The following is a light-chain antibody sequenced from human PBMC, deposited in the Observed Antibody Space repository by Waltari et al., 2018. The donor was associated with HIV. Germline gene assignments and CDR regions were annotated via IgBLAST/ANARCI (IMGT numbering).Light chain of an antibody. V-gene: IGKV1-6*01. CDR1: QDIRND. CDR3: LPDYKFPRT. J-gene: IGKJ1*01. CDR2: AAS. Sequence: AIQMTQSPSSLAASVGDRVTITCRASQDIRNDLGWYQQKPGKAPKVLIFAASSLQSGVPARFSGSGSGTDFTLTISSLQPEDFATYYCLPDYKFPRTFGQGTKVEIK.